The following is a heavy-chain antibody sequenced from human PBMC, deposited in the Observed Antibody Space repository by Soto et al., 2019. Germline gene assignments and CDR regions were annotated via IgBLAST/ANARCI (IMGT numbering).Heavy chain of an antibody. V-gene: IGHV3-21*06. CDR1: GFTFSSYS. J-gene: IGHJ4*02. D-gene: IGHD1-26*01. CDR3: AREIPIVGALDY. CDR2: ISSSSSYI. Sequence: PGGSLRLSCAASGFTFSSYSMNWVRQAPGKGLEWVSSISSSSSYIYYADSVKGRFTISRDNAKNSLYVQMNSLRAEDTAVYYCAREIPIVGALDYWGQGTLVTVSS.